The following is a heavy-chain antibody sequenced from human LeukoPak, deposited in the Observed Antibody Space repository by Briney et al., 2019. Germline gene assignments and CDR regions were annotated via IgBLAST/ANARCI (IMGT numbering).Heavy chain of an antibody. CDR1: GFTFSSYG. V-gene: IGHV3-30*02. CDR3: ARGYCSGSTCYVAPDY. J-gene: IGHJ4*02. D-gene: IGHD2-15*01. Sequence: GGSLRLSCAASGFTFSSYGMHWVRQAPGKGLEWVAFIRYDGSNKYYADSVKGRFTISRDNSKNTLYLQMNSLRAEDTAVYYCARGYCSGSTCYVAPDYWGQGTLLTVSS. CDR2: IRYDGSNK.